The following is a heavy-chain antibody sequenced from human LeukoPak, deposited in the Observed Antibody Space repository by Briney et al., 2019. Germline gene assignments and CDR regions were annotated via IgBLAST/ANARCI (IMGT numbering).Heavy chain of an antibody. CDR2: NNPSGSTI. D-gene: IGHD2-2*01. Sequence: GGSLRLSCEGSGFTFSGYYMSWMRQAPGKGREGVSYNNPSGSTIHYADSVKGRFTISRDKAKKSLDLQLYSLRAEDTAVYYCARVRGSGFCSGSSCAKDPGYYYYMDVWGKGTTVTVSS. V-gene: IGHV3-11*01. CDR1: GFTFSGYY. CDR3: ARVRGSGFCSGSSCAKDPGYYYYMDV. J-gene: IGHJ6*03.